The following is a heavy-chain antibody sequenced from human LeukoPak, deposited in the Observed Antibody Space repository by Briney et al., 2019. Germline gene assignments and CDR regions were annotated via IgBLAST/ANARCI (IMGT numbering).Heavy chain of an antibody. CDR3: ARDGAIVVVPAAPYYGMDV. Sequence: SVKVSCKASGGTFSSYAISWVRQAPGQGLEWMGRIIPILGIANYAQRFQGRVTITADKSTSTAYMELRSLRSDDTAVYYCARDGAIVVVPAAPYYGMDVWGQGTTVTVSS. CDR2: IIPILGIA. J-gene: IGHJ6*02. V-gene: IGHV1-69*04. D-gene: IGHD2-2*01. CDR1: GGTFSSYA.